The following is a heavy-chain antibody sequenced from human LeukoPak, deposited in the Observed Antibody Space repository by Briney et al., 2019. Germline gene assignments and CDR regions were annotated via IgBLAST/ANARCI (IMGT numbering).Heavy chain of an antibody. CDR2: ISSSSDYI. CDR3: ARGYCSSTSCLDYYYYYMDV. Sequence: PGGSLRLSCAASGATFSSYSMTWVRQAPGKGLEWVSSISSSSDYIYYADSVRGRLTISRDNAKNSLYLQMNSLRAEDTAVYYCARGYCSSTSCLDYYYYYMDVWGKGTTVTVSS. D-gene: IGHD2-2*01. V-gene: IGHV3-21*01. CDR1: GATFSSYS. J-gene: IGHJ6*03.